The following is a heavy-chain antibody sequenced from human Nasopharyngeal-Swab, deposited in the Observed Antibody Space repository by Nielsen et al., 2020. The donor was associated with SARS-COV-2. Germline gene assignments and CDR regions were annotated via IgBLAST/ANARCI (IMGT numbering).Heavy chain of an antibody. CDR2: INSGGGGT. CDR3: ARAVGVIIEERRPATLDS. J-gene: IGHJ5*01. V-gene: IGHV1-46*01. CDR1: GYTFTGYY. D-gene: IGHD2/OR15-2a*01. Sequence: ASVKVSCKASGYTFTGYYIHWVRQAPRQGLEWMGIINSGGGGTSYAQKFQGRVTMTRDTSTSTVYMELRSLRSEDTAMYYCARAVGVIIEERRPATLDSWGQGTLVTVSS.